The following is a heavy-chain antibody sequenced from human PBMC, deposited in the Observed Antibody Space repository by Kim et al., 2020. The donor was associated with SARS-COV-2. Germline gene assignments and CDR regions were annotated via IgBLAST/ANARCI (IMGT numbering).Heavy chain of an antibody. CDR3: AKDTVAILDY. J-gene: IGHJ4*02. D-gene: IGHD4-17*01. V-gene: IGHV3-23*01. CDR2: SQ. Sequence: SQSNADSLSGRFTISRDNCKNTLYLQMNSLRAEDTAVYYCAKDTVAILDYWGQGTLVTVSS.